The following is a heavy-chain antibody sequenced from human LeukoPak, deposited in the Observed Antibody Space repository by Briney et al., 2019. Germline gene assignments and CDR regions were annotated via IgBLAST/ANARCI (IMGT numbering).Heavy chain of an antibody. Sequence: GGSLRLSCEVSGFSFSGYAMYWVRQAPGKGLEWVAFIQYDGSSKYHGDSVKGRITISRDNTKNTLHLQMNSLRVEDTAVYYCAKDGEYFNFASWGQGTLVTVSS. CDR1: GFSFSGYA. J-gene: IGHJ4*02. V-gene: IGHV3-30*02. CDR2: IQYDGSSK. CDR3: AKDGEYFNFAS. D-gene: IGHD4-17*01.